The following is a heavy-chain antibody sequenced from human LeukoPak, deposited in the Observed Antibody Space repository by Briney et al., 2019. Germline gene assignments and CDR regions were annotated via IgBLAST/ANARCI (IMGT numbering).Heavy chain of an antibody. CDR3: ARHDLAVAGLFDY. Sequence: GESLKISCEGSGYSFTNYWIGWVRQMPGKGLEWMGIIYPGDSDTRYSPSFQGQVTISADKSISTAYLQWSSLKASDTAIYYCARHDLAVAGLFDYWGQGTLVTVSS. D-gene: IGHD6-19*01. CDR1: GYSFTNYW. CDR2: IYPGDSDT. J-gene: IGHJ4*02. V-gene: IGHV5-51*01.